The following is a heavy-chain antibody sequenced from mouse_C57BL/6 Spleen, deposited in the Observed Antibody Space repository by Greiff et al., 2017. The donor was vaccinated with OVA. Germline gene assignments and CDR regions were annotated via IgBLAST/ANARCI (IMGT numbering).Heavy chain of an antibody. CDR2: IDPGNSDT. CDR3: TRGDYYGSSWYFDV. J-gene: IGHJ1*03. CDR1: GYTFTSYW. V-gene: IGHV1-5*01. Sequence: EVQLVESGTVLARPGASVKMSCKTSGYTFTSYWMHWVKQRPGQGLEWIGAIDPGNSDTSYNQKFKGKAKLTAVTSASTAYMELSSLTNEYSAVYYCTRGDYYGSSWYFDVWGTGTTVTVSS. D-gene: IGHD1-1*01.